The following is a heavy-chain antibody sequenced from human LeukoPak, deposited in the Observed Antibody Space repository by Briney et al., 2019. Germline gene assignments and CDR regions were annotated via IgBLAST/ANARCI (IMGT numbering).Heavy chain of an antibody. CDR2: ISGSGGST. CDR3: AKGFYEHYGMDV. Sequence: GGSLRLSCAASGFTVSSYAMSWVRQAPGKGLEWVSAISGSGGSTYYADSVKGRFTISRDNSKNTLYLQMNSLRAEDTAVYYCAKGFYEHYGMDVWGQGTTVTVSS. V-gene: IGHV3-23*01. CDR1: GFTVSSYA. J-gene: IGHJ6*02. D-gene: IGHD5-12*01.